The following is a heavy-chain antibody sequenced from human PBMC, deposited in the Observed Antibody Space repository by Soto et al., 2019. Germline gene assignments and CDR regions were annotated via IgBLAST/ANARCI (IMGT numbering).Heavy chain of an antibody. Sequence: GGSLRLSCAASGFTFSSYSMNWVRQAPGKGLEWVSSISSSSSYIYYADSVKGRFTISRDNAKNSLYLQMNSLRAEDTAVYYCARDMRIKLWPYYYYYGMDVWGQGTTVTVSS. V-gene: IGHV3-21*01. CDR1: GFTFSSYS. CDR2: ISSSSSYI. J-gene: IGHJ6*02. D-gene: IGHD5-18*01. CDR3: ARDMRIKLWPYYYYYGMDV.